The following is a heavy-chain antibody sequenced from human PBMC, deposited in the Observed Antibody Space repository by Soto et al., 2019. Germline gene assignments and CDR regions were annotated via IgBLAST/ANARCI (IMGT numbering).Heavy chain of an antibody. V-gene: IGHV5-51*01. Sequence: HGESLKISCKGSGYSLTSYWIGWVRQMPGKSLEWMGIIYPGDSDTRYSPSFQGQVTISADKSISTAYLQWSSLKASDTAMYYCAIQRDSSGWYGGPDYWGQGTLVTVS. J-gene: IGHJ4*02. CDR2: IYPGDSDT. CDR1: GYSLTSYW. CDR3: AIQRDSSGWYGGPDY. D-gene: IGHD6-19*01.